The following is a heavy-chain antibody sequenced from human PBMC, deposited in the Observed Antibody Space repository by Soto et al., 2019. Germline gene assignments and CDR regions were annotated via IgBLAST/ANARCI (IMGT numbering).Heavy chain of an antibody. V-gene: IGHV1-69*06. CDR2: IIPIFGTA. D-gene: IGHD6-19*01. CDR1: GGTFSSYA. Sequence: QVQLVQSGAEVKKPGSSVKVSCKASGGTFSSYAISWVRQAPGQGLEWMGGIIPIFGTANYAQKFQGRVTITADKSTSTAYMELSSLRSEDTAVYYCARDRGIAVASYYYYGMDVWGQGTTVTVSS. J-gene: IGHJ6*02. CDR3: ARDRGIAVASYYYYGMDV.